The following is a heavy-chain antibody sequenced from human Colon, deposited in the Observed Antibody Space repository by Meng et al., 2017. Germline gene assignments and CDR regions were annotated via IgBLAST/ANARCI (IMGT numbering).Heavy chain of an antibody. CDR1: GYSISSSNW. J-gene: IGHJ4*02. CDR3: ARKRDGYNPFDD. V-gene: IGHV4-28*01. D-gene: IGHD5-24*01. CDR2: IYYSGST. Sequence: QGQLQESGPGLVKPSDTLSLTCAVSGYSISSSNWWVWIRQPPGKGLEWIGYIYYSGSTDYNPSLKSRVTMSVDTSKNQFSLKLSSVTAVDTAAYYCARKRDGYNPFDDWGQGTLVTVSS.